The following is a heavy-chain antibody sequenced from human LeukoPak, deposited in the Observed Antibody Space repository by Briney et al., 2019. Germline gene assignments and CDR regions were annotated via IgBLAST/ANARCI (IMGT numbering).Heavy chain of an antibody. V-gene: IGHV4-59*12. CDR1: GGSISSYY. D-gene: IGHD2-2*01. CDR2: IYYSGST. CDR3: ARPYVVPAAMGSDAFDI. Sequence: PSETLSLTCTVSGGSISSYYWSWIRQPPGKGLEWIGYIYYSGSTYYNPSLKSRVTISVDRSKNQFSLKLSSVTAADTAVYYCARPYVVPAAMGSDAFDIWGQGTMVTVSS. J-gene: IGHJ3*02.